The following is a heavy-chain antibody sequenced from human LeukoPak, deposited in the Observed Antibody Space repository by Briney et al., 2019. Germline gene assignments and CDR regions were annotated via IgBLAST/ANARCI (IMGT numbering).Heavy chain of an antibody. Sequence: SQTLSLTCAISGDIVSSNSAAWNWIRQSPSRGLEWLGRTYYRAKLYNDYAVSVKSRITINPATSKNQFSLQLNSVTPEDTAVYYCARGLYYYGSGSYSPDAFDIWGQGTMVTVSS. V-gene: IGHV6-1*01. D-gene: IGHD3-10*01. J-gene: IGHJ3*02. CDR1: GDIVSSNSAA. CDR3: ARGLYYYGSGSYSPDAFDI. CDR2: TYYRAKLYN.